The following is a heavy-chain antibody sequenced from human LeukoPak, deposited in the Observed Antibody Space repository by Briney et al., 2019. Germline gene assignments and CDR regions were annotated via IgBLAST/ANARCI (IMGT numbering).Heavy chain of an antibody. V-gene: IGHV3-15*01. CDR1: GFTFSNTW. J-gene: IGHJ4*02. Sequence: GGSLRLSCAASGFTFSNTWMTWVRQAPGKGLEWVGRIKRKTDGGTTDFAAPVKGRFTISRDDSTSTLYLQMNSLRAEDTAVYYCARGFDWLLFDYWGQGTLVTVST. CDR3: ARGFDWLLFDY. CDR2: IKRKTDGGTT. D-gene: IGHD3-9*01.